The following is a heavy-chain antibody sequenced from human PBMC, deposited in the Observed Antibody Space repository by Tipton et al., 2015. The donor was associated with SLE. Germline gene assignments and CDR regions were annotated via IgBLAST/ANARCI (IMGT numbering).Heavy chain of an antibody. CDR1: GGSISSGDYY. V-gene: IGHV4-61*08. D-gene: IGHD3-16*01. CDR2: IYYTGSS. Sequence: TLSLTCTVSGGSISSGDYYWSWIRQPPGKGLEWIGYIYYTGSSNHNPSLKGRVTMSVDTSRNQFSLSVNSVTAADTAVYYCARSMLTTKRVFDYWGQGTLVTVSS. J-gene: IGHJ4*02. CDR3: ARSMLTTKRVFDY.